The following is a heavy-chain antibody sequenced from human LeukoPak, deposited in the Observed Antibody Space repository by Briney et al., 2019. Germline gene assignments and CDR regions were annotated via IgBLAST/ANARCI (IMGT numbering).Heavy chain of an antibody. D-gene: IGHD6-19*01. CDR1: GDSINSYY. V-gene: IGHV4-4*07. Sequence: SETLSLTCTVSGDSINSYYWSWIRQPAGKGLEWIGLIHTSGSTNYSPSLKSRVTMSVDTSKNQFSLKLSSVTAADTAVYYCARYILSGWYDYWGRGTLVTVSS. CDR2: IHTSGST. J-gene: IGHJ4*02. CDR3: ARYILSGWYDY.